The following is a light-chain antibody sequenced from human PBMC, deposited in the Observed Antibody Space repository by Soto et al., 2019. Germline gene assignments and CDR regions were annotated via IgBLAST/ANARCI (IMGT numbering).Light chain of an antibody. Sequence: QSALTQPASVSGSPGQSITISCTGTSSDVGSYNLVSWFHHHPDNAPNLIIYEVIKRPSGISNRFSGSKSGNTASLTISGLQADDEGDYYCCSYAGSRFYVFGTGTKLTVL. CDR3: CSYAGSRFYV. CDR1: SSDVGSYNL. V-gene: IGLV2-23*02. J-gene: IGLJ1*01. CDR2: EVI.